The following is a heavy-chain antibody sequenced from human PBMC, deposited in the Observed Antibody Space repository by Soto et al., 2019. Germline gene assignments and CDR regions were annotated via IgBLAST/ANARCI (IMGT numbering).Heavy chain of an antibody. CDR2: IYYSGST. V-gene: IGHV4-59*01. Sequence: SETLSLTCTVSGVSISSYYWSWIRQPPGKGLEWIGYIYYSGSTNYNPSLKSRVTISVDTSKNQFSLKLSSVTAADTAVYYCARDLSGSYNEYYFDYWGQGTLVTVSS. CDR1: GVSISSYY. CDR3: ARDLSGSYNEYYFDY. J-gene: IGHJ4*02. D-gene: IGHD1-26*01.